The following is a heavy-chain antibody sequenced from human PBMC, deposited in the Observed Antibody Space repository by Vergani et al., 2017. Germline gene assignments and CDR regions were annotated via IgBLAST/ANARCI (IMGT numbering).Heavy chain of an antibody. V-gene: IGHV3-48*03. J-gene: IGHJ6*03. D-gene: IGHD3-16*01. Sequence: EVQLVESGGGLVQPGGSLRLSCAASGFTFSSYEMNWVRQAPGKGLEWVSYISSSGSTIYYADSVKGRFTISRDNAKNSLYLQMNSLRAEDTAVYYCAKGGLNYYYYYMDVWGKGTTVTVSS. CDR3: AKGGLNYYYYYMDV. CDR2: ISSSGSTI. CDR1: GFTFSSYE.